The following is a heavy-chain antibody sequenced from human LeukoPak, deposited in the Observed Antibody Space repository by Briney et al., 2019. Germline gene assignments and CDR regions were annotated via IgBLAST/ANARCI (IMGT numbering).Heavy chain of an antibody. CDR2: ISSSSSYI. V-gene: IGHV3-21*01. D-gene: IGHD5-18*01. CDR3: ARGTSPGYSYGYAVDY. CDR1: GFTFSSYS. J-gene: IGHJ4*02. Sequence: GGSLRLSCAASGFTFSSYSMNWVRQAPGKGLEWVSSISSSSSYIYYADSVKGRFTISRDNAKNSLYLQMNGLRAEDTAVYYCARGTSPGYSYGYAVDYWGQGTLVTVSS.